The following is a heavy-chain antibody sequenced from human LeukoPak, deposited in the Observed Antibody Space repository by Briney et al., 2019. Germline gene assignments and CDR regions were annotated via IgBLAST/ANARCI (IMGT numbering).Heavy chain of an antibody. D-gene: IGHD3-10*01. Sequence: PLASVNVSCTASGYTFTGYYMHWVRQAPGQGLEWMGWINPNSGGTNYAQKFQGRVTMTRDTSISTAYMELSRLRSDDTAVYYCARDLARESSLWFGELLLRDDGDYMDVWGKGTTVTISS. CDR2: INPNSGGT. CDR3: ARDLARESSLWFGELLLRDDGDYMDV. CDR1: GYTFTGYY. J-gene: IGHJ6*03. V-gene: IGHV1-2*02.